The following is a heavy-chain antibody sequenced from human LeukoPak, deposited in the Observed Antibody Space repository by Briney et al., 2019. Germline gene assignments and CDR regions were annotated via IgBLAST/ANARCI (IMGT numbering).Heavy chain of an antibody. D-gene: IGHD3-22*01. CDR2: IIPILGIA. Sequence: SVKVSCTASGGTFSSYAISWVRQAPGQGLEWMGRIIPILGIANYAQKFQGRVTITADVSTSTAYVELSSLRSEDTAVYYCARGWDSSGQMPFLYWGQGTLVTVSS. J-gene: IGHJ4*02. CDR1: GGTFSSYA. V-gene: IGHV1-69*04. CDR3: ARGWDSSGQMPFLY.